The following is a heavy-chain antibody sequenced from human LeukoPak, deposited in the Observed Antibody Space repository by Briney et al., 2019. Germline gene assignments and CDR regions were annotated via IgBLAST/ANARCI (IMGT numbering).Heavy chain of an antibody. CDR2: ISTSSSYI. Sequence: GGSLRLSCAASGFTFSSYTMNWVRQAPGKGLEWVSSISTSSSYIYYADSVKGRFTISRDDAKKSLYLQMNSLRAEDTAVYYCARDGDSSGYFGLDYWGQGTLVTVSS. V-gene: IGHV3-21*01. D-gene: IGHD3-22*01. CDR3: ARDGDSSGYFGLDY. CDR1: GFTFSSYT. J-gene: IGHJ4*02.